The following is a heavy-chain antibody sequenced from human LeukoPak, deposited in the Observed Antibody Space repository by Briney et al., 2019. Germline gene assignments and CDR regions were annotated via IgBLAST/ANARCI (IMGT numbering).Heavy chain of an antibody. CDR3: ARDRYSYGYDY. CDR2: IYYSGST. J-gene: IGHJ4*02. D-gene: IGHD5-18*01. V-gene: IGHV4-59*01. Sequence: PSETLSLTCTVSGGSLSSYYWSWIRQPPGKGLEWIGYIYYSGSTNYNPSLKSRVTISVDTSKNQFSLKLSSVTAADTAVYYCARDRYSYGYDYWGQGTLVTVSS. CDR1: GGSLSSYY.